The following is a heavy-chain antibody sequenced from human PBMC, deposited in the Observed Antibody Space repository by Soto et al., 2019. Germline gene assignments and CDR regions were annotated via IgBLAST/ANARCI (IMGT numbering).Heavy chain of an antibody. Sequence: PGGSLRLSCAASGFTFSSYSMNWVRQAPGKGLEWVSYISSSSSPIYYADSVKGRFTISRDNAKKSLYLQMDSLRAEDTAVYYCARRTTRAPHMNNYRDVWGKRTTVTVSS. D-gene: IGHD2-15*01. CDR1: GFTFSSYS. J-gene: IGHJ6*03. V-gene: IGHV3-48*01. CDR3: ARRTTRAPHMNNYRDV. CDR2: ISSSSSPI.